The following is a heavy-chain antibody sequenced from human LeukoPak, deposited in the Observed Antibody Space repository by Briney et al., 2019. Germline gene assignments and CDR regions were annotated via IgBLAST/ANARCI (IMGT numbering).Heavy chain of an antibody. J-gene: IGHJ4*02. CDR1: GFTFSSYG. CDR3: AREALGGATYYFDY. D-gene: IGHD1-26*01. Sequence: PGGSLRLSCAASGFTFSSYGMHWVRQAPGKGLEWVAVISYDGSNKYYADSVKGRFTISRDNSKNTLYLQMNSLRAEDTAVYYCAREALGGATYYFDYWGQGTLVTVSS. CDR2: ISYDGSNK. V-gene: IGHV3-30*06.